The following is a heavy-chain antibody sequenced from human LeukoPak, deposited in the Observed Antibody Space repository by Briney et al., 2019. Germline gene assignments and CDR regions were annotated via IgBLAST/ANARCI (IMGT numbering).Heavy chain of an antibody. D-gene: IGHD3-22*01. J-gene: IGHJ4*02. CDR3: TVDTDYFEGLGFPRPALNDY. Sequence: GVSLTLSCAASGFTYSDYYMRWLRQAPGKGVEGVSYICSSSSYTNYADSVKGRFTISRDNVKNSLYLQMNSLRVEDTAVYFCTVDTDYFEGLGFPRPALNDYWAQGTLVTVSS. CDR1: GFTYSDYY. CDR2: ICSSSSYT. V-gene: IGHV3-11*06.